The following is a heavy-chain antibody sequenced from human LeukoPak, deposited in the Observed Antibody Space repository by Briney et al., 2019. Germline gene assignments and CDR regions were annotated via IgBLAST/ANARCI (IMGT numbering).Heavy chain of an antibody. D-gene: IGHD2-15*01. CDR3: VRLGGIDAFDI. J-gene: IGHJ3*02. Sequence: ASVKVSCKASGYTFTSYYMHWVRQAPGQGLEWMGIINPSGGSTSYAQKVQGRVTMTRDTSTSTVYMELSSLRSEDTAVYYCVRLGGIDAFDIWGQGTMVTVSS. CDR2: INPSGGST. CDR1: GYTFTSYY. V-gene: IGHV1-46*01.